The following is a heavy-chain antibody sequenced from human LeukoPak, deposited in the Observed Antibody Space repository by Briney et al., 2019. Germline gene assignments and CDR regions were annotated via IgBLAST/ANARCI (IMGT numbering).Heavy chain of an antibody. D-gene: IGHD3-10*01. CDR2: IYYSGST. V-gene: IGHV4-59*01. CDR3: ASHYYDAFDI. Sequence: SETLSLTCTVSGGSISSYYWSWLRQPPAKGLEWIVYIYYSGSTNYNPSLKSRVTISVDTSKNQFSLKLSSVTAADTAVYYCASHYYDAFDIWGQGTMVTVSS. CDR1: GGSISSYY. J-gene: IGHJ3*02.